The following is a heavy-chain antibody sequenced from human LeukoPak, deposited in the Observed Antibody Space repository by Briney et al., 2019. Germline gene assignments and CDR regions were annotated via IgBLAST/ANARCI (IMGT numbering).Heavy chain of an antibody. CDR3: ARMAGRTVDH. D-gene: IGHD1-1*01. J-gene: IGHJ4*02. CDR1: GASISTVGYS. V-gene: IGHV4-30-2*01. CDR2: IFPTGST. Sequence: PSETLSLTCAVSGASISTVGYSWSSVRQPPGTGLEWNGYIFPTGSTSYNPSLKSRLTISLDRSNNQFSLRLNSVTAADTAVYYCARMAGRTVDHWGQGTLVTVSS.